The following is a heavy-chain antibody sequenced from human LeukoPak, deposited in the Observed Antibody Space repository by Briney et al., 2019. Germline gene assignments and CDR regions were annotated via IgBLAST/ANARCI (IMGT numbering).Heavy chain of an antibody. CDR1: GGSIGSGGYS. Sequence: SETLSLTCAVSGGSIGSGGYSWSWVRQPPGKGLEWLGYIYHSGSTYYNPSLKSRVTISVDRSKNQFSLKLSSVTAADTAVYYCARGWGYCSSTSCRTKWNWFDPWGQGTLVTVSS. CDR2: IYHSGST. CDR3: ARGWGYCSSTSCRTKWNWFDP. V-gene: IGHV4-30-2*01. J-gene: IGHJ5*02. D-gene: IGHD2-2*01.